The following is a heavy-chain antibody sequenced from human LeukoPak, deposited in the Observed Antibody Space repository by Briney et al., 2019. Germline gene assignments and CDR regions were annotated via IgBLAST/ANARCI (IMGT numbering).Heavy chain of an antibody. J-gene: IGHJ6*03. CDR3: AKDWLGILTGYFYYYYMDV. V-gene: IGHV3-30*18. D-gene: IGHD3-9*01. CDR2: ISYDGSNK. Sequence: TGGSLRLSCAASGFTFSSYGMHWVRQAPGKGLEWVAVISYDGSNKYYADSVKGRFTISRDNSKNTLYLQMNSLRAEDTAVYYCAKDWLGILTGYFYYYYMDVWGKGTTVTVSS. CDR1: GFTFSSYG.